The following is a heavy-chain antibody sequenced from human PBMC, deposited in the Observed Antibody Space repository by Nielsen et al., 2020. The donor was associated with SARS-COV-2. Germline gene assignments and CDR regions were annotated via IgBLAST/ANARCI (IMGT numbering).Heavy chain of an antibody. V-gene: IGHV1-46*01. D-gene: IGHD6-19*01. Sequence: ASVKVSCKASGYTFTSYYMHWVRQAPGQGLEWMGIINPSGGSTSYAQKFQGRVTMTRDTSTSTVYMELSSLRSEDTAVYYCATVSSGWYRGGYWGQGTLVTVSS. CDR2: INPSGGST. CDR3: ATVSSGWYRGGY. CDR1: GYTFTSYY. J-gene: IGHJ4*02.